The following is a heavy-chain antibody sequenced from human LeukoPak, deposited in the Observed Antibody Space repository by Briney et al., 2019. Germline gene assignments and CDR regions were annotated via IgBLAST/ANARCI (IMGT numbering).Heavy chain of an antibody. D-gene: IGHD5-24*01. CDR2: ISYDGGNK. Sequence: PGGSLRLSCAASGFTFSSYGMHWVRQAPGKGLEWVAVISYDGGNKSYADSVKGRFTISRDNSKNTLHLQMNSLRAEDTAVYYCARGSEMATLTRAFDPWGQGTLVTVSS. V-gene: IGHV3-30*03. CDR3: ARGSEMATLTRAFDP. CDR1: GFTFSSYG. J-gene: IGHJ5*02.